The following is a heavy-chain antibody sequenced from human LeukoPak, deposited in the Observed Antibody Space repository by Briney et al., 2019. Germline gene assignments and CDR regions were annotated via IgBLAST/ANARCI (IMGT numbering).Heavy chain of an antibody. CDR3: AREPTLTTFGY. D-gene: IGHD4-17*01. Sequence: SETLSLTCTVSGGSIGTYSWSGIRQPPGKGLEWIGYISFNGRTNYNPSLQRRITMSVNTSKKQFSLKLTSVTAADTAVYYCAREPTLTTFGYWGQGTLVTVSS. V-gene: IGHV4-59*01. J-gene: IGHJ4*02. CDR2: ISFNGRT. CDR1: GGSIGTYS.